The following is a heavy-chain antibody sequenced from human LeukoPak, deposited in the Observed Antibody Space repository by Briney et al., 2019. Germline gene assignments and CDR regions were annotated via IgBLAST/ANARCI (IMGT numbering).Heavy chain of an antibody. CDR1: GFTFSSYW. CDR2: ISSSGSTI. V-gene: IGHV3-48*04. J-gene: IGHJ4*02. D-gene: IGHD3-10*01. Sequence: PGGSLRLSCAASGFTFSSYWMSWVRQAPGKGLEWVSYISSSGSTIYYADSVKGRFTISRDNAKKSLYLQMNSLRAEDTAVYYCARVYQGVSLFDGIDYWGQGTLVTVSS. CDR3: ARVYQGVSLFDGIDY.